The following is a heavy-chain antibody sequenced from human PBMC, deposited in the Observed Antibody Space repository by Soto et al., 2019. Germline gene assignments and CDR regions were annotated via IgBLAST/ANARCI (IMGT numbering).Heavy chain of an antibody. J-gene: IGHJ5*02. D-gene: IGHD2-15*01. CDR3: ARRIGVHCSGGSCYENWFDP. V-gene: IGHV4-4*02. CDR1: GGSISSSNW. Sequence: SETLSLTCAVSGGSISSSNWWSWVRQPPGKGLEWIGEIYHSGSTNYNPSLKSRVTISVDKSKNQFSLKLSSVTAADTAVYYCARRIGVHCSGGSCYENWFDPWGQGTLVTVSS. CDR2: IYHSGST.